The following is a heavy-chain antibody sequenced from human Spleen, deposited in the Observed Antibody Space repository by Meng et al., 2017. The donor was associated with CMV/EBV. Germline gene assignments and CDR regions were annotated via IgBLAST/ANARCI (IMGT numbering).Heavy chain of an antibody. Sequence: GSLRLSCTVSGDSISFSSYYWAWIRQPPGKGLEWIGTMYYSGSRYYNPSLKSRVTISADTSKNQFSLNLSSVTAADTAVYYCARIGYNWNLFDYWGQGTLVTVSS. J-gene: IGHJ4*02. CDR3: ARIGYNWNLFDY. V-gene: IGHV4-39*01. CDR2: MYYSGSR. D-gene: IGHD1-20*01. CDR1: GDSISFSSYY.